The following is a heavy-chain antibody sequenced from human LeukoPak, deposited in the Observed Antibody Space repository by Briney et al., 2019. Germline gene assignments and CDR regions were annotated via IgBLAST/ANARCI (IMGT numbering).Heavy chain of an antibody. CDR2: IRFDGTNK. V-gene: IGHV3-30*02. CDR1: GFTFSNYG. D-gene: IGHD6-13*01. J-gene: IGHJ4*02. Sequence: GGSLRLSCAASGFTFSNYGMHWVRQAPGKGLEWVAFIRFDGTNKFYADSVKGRFTISRDNSQNTVSLQMNSLRAEDTAVYYCAEDQAGYSSSWSVYFDYWGQGTLVTVSS. CDR3: AEDQAGYSSSWSVYFDY.